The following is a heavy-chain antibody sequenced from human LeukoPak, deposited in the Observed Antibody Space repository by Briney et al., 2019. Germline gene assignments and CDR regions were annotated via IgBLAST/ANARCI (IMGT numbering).Heavy chain of an antibody. D-gene: IGHD3-10*01. Sequence: ASVKVSCKASGYTFTGSYMHWVRQAPGQGLEWMGWINPNSGGTNYAQKFQGRVTMTRDTSISTVYMELTSLRSEDTAVYYCSRTLSDSGLSYWGQGTLVTVSS. CDR2: INPNSGGT. CDR3: SRTLSDSGLSY. J-gene: IGHJ4*02. CDR1: GYTFTGSY. V-gene: IGHV1-2*02.